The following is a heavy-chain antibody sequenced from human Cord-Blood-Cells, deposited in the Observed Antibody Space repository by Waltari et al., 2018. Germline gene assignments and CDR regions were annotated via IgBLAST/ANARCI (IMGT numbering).Heavy chain of an antibody. J-gene: IGHJ5*02. CDR3: ARLEAVAGYNWFDP. Sequence: QVQLVQSGAEVKKPGASVKVSCKASGYTFTGYYMHWVRQAPGQGLEWMGWINPNRGGTNYAQKFQGWVTMTRDTSISTAYMELSRLRSDDTAVYYCARLEAVAGYNWFDPWGQGTLVTVSS. V-gene: IGHV1-2*04. CDR1: GYTFTGYY. D-gene: IGHD6-19*01. CDR2: INPNRGGT.